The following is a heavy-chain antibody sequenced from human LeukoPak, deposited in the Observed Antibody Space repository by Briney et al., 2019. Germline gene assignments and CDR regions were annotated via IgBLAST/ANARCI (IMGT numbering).Heavy chain of an antibody. D-gene: IGHD6-13*01. CDR1: GFTFSSYA. V-gene: IGHV3-23*01. Sequence: GSLRLSCAASGFTFSSYAMSWVRQAPGKGLEWVSAISGSGGSTYYADSVKGRFTISRDNAKNSLYLQMNSLRAEDTAVYYCARSGYSSSLLDYWGQGTLVTVSS. CDR2: ISGSGGST. J-gene: IGHJ4*02. CDR3: ARSGYSSSLLDY.